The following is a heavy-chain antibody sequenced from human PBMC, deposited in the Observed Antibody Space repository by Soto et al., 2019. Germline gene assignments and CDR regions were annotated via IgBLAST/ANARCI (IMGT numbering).Heavy chain of an antibody. Sequence: SETLSLTCAVSGGSISSSHWWGWVRQAPGKGLEWIGEIYRSGSTNYNPSLKSRITMSVDKSKNQFSVNLSSVTAADTAVYYCVRDADETAIVPAPWLVWGRGTMVTVSS. CDR1: GGSISSSHW. V-gene: IGHV4-4*02. D-gene: IGHD2-21*02. CDR3: VRDADETAIVPAPWLV. CDR2: IYRSGST. J-gene: IGHJ6*02.